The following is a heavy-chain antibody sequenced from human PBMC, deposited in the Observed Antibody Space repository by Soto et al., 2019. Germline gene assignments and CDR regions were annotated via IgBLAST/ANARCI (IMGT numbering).Heavy chain of an antibody. J-gene: IGHJ4*02. CDR3: ARQRPNFGAVDS. V-gene: IGHV4-38-2*01. D-gene: IGHD3-16*01. Sequence: QVQLQESSPGLVKPSETLSLTCAVSGYSITGSSFWGWIRQPPGKGLEWIGSIHLGGTTYYDPSLKSRVTISLATSQNEFPLELGSVPAADTAVYYCARQRPNFGAVDSWGQGALVTVST. CDR1: GYSITGSSF. CDR2: IHLGGTT.